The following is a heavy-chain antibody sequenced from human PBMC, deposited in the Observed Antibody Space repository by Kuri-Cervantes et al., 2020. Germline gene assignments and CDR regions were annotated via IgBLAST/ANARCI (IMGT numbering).Heavy chain of an antibody. CDR2: ISSSGSTI. D-gene: IGHD6-19*01. V-gene: IGHV3-11*04. J-gene: IGHJ4*02. CDR1: GFTFSDYY. Sequence: GGSLRLSCAASGFTFSDYYMSWIRQAPGKGLEWVSYISSSGSTIYYADSVKGRFTISRDNAKNTVYLHMESLRAEDTAVYYCARVKQWLPDYWGQGTLVTVSS. CDR3: ARVKQWLPDY.